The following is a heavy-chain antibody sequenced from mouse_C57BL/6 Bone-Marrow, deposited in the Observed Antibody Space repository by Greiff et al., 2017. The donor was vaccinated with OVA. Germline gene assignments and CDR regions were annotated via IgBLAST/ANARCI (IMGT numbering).Heavy chain of an antibody. J-gene: IGHJ3*01. D-gene: IGHD2-4*01. Sequence: EVKLMESGAELVRPGASVKLSCTASGFNIKDDYMHWVKQRPEQGLEWIGWIDPENGDTEYASKFQGKATITADTSSNTAYLQLSSLTSEDTAVYYCTTGDYDGGAWFAYWGQGTLVTVSA. CDR2: IDPENGDT. CDR3: TTGDYDGGAWFAY. V-gene: IGHV14-4*01. CDR1: GFNIKDDY.